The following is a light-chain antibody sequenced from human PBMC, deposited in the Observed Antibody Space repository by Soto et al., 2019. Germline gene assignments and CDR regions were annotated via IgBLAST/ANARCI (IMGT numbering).Light chain of an antibody. V-gene: IGKV4-1*01. J-gene: IGKJ5*01. CDR1: QSVLYSSNNKNY. CDR3: QQYNNWPIT. Sequence: DIVMTQSTDSLAVSLGERATINCNSSQSVLYSSNNKNYLAWYQQKPGQPPKLLIYWASTRESGVPDRFSGSGSGTEFTLTISSLQSEDFAVYYCQQYNNWPITFGQGTRLEI. CDR2: WAS.